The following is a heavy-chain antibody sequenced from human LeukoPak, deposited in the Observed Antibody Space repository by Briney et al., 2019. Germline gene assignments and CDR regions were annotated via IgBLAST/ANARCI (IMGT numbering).Heavy chain of an antibody. D-gene: IGHD3-10*01. CDR1: GYTFTGYY. CDR3: ARDPGVTMVRGDDY. Sequence: ASGKVSCKASGYTFTGYYMHWVRQAPGQGLEWMGRINPNSGGTNYAQKFQGRVTMTRDTSISTTYMELSRLRSDDTAVYYCARDPGVTMVRGDDYWGQGTLVTVSS. J-gene: IGHJ4*02. CDR2: INPNSGGT. V-gene: IGHV1-2*06.